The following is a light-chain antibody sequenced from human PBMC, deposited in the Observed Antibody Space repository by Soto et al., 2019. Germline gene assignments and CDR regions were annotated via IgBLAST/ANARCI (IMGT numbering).Light chain of an antibody. CDR1: SSNIGSTT. Sequence: QSVLTQPPSASGTPGQRVTISCSGSSSNIGSTTVSWYQQLPGAAPKLLIYSNDQWPSGVPDRFSGSKSGTSASLAISGLQSEDEADYYCASWDDSLNGFAFGTGTKVTVL. V-gene: IGLV1-44*01. J-gene: IGLJ1*01. CDR2: SND. CDR3: ASWDDSLNGFA.